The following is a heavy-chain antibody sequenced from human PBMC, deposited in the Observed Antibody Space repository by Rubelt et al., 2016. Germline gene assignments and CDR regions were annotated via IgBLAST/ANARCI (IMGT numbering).Heavy chain of an antibody. CDR2: IRDRPTNYAT. V-gene: IGHV3-73*01. D-gene: IGHD3-10*01. J-gene: IGHJ6*02. CDR1: GFSLSGSA. Sequence: GGGLVQPGGSLKLSCAASGFSLSGSAMHWVRQASGKGLEWVGHIRDRPTNYATLYAASVKGRFIISRDASENTAYLQMNSLRTEDTAIYYCTRAGRGLDVWGQGTTVTVFS. CDR3: TRAGRGLDV.